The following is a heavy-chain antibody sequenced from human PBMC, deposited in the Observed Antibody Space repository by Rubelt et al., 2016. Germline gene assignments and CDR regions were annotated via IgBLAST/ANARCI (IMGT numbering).Heavy chain of an antibody. CDR2: ISGSGGST. D-gene: IGHD2-21*02. V-gene: IGHV3-23*01. J-gene: IGHJ2*01. Sequence: LEWVSAISGSGGSTYYADSVKGRFTISRDNAKNTLYLQMNSLRAEDTAVYYCARAYCGGDCYSSGYWYFDLWGRGTLVTVSS. CDR3: ARAYCGGDCYSSGYWYFDL.